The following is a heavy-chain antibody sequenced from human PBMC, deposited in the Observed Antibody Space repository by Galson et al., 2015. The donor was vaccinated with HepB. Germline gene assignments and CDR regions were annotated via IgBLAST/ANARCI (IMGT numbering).Heavy chain of an antibody. CDR1: GGTFSSYA. Sequence: SVKVSCKASGGTFSSYAISWVRQAPGQGLEWMGGIIPIFGTANYAQKFQGRVTITADESTSTAYMELSSLRSEDTAVYYCARDYYDSSGQKVNYFDYWGQGTLVTVSS. CDR2: IIPIFGTA. J-gene: IGHJ4*02. V-gene: IGHV1-69*13. D-gene: IGHD3-22*01. CDR3: ARDYYDSSGQKVNYFDY.